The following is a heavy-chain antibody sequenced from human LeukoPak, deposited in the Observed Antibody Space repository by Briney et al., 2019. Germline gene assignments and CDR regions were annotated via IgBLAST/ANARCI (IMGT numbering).Heavy chain of an antibody. CDR2: IYYSGST. Sequence: PSETLSLTCTVSGGSISSSSYYWGWIRQPPGKGLEWIGSIYYSGSTYYNPSLKSRVTISVDTSKNQFSLKLSSVTAADTAVYYCARSIAVAGQDYWGQGTLVTVSP. CDR3: ARSIAVAGQDY. CDR1: GGSISSSSYY. V-gene: IGHV4-39*01. J-gene: IGHJ4*02. D-gene: IGHD6-19*01.